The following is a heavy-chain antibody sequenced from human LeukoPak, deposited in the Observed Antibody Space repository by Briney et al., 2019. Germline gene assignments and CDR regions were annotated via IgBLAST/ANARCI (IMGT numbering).Heavy chain of an antibody. Sequence: GGSLRLSCAASGFTFSSYAMHWVRQAPGKGLEWVAVISYDGSNKYYADSVKGRFTISRDNSKNTLYLQMNSLRAEDTAVYYCARDSIQLWFSREYYFDYWGQGTLVTVSS. CDR1: GFTFSSYA. CDR2: ISYDGSNK. J-gene: IGHJ4*02. D-gene: IGHD5-18*01. V-gene: IGHV3-30*04. CDR3: ARDSIQLWFSREYYFDY.